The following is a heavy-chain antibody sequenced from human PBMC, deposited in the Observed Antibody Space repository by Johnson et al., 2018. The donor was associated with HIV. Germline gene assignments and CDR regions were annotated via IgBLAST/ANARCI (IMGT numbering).Heavy chain of an antibody. Sequence: QVQLVESGGGVVQPGRSLRLSCAASGLTFSSYGMHWVRQAPGKGLEWVAVISYDGSNKYYADSVKGRFTISRDNSKNTLYVQMNSRRAEDTAVYYCATSVGHWLVCNAFDIWGQGTMVTVSS. CDR1: GLTFSSYG. J-gene: IGHJ3*02. CDR3: ATSVGHWLVCNAFDI. CDR2: ISYDGSNK. D-gene: IGHD6-19*01. V-gene: IGHV3-30*03.